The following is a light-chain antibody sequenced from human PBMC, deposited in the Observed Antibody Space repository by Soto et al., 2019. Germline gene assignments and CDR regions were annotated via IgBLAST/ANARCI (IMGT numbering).Light chain of an antibody. Sequence: DIQLTQSPSFLSASVGDRVSITCRASEDISSYLAWYQRKPGKAPKVLIYGASTLQSGVPSSFSGSGSGAEFTLTISSLQPEDFASYYCQQVKRSPLTFGGGTKV. CDR2: GAS. V-gene: IGKV1-9*01. CDR1: EDISSY. CDR3: QQVKRSPLT. J-gene: IGKJ4*01.